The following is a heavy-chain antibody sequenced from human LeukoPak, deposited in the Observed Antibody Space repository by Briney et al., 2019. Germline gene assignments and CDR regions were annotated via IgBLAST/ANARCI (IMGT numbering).Heavy chain of an antibody. D-gene: IGHD2-15*01. Sequence: GGSLRLSCAASGFTFSSYSMNWVRQAPGKGLEWVSSISSSSSHIYYADSVKGRFTISRDNAKNSLYLQMNSLRAEDTAVYYCARDTAVALDYWGQGILVTVSS. CDR3: ARDTAVALDY. CDR1: GFTFSSYS. V-gene: IGHV3-21*01. J-gene: IGHJ4*02. CDR2: ISSSSSHI.